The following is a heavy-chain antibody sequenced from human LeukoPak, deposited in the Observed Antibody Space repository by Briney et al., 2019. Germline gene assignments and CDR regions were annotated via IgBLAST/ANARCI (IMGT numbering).Heavy chain of an antibody. CDR1: AVSFSGYY. Sequence: SENLSLTCAVYAVSFSGYYWSWIRQPPGKGLEWIGEINHSGSTNYNPFLKSRVTISVDTSKNQFSLKLSSGTAADKAVYYCARLVPRYGSGSQSDYWGQGTLVTVSS. D-gene: IGHD3-10*01. V-gene: IGHV4-34*01. CDR2: INHSGST. CDR3: ARLVPRYGSGSQSDY. J-gene: IGHJ4*02.